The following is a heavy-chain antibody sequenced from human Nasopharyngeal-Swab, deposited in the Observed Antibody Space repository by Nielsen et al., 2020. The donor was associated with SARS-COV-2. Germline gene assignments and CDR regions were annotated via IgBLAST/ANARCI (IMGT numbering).Heavy chain of an antibody. Sequence: ASVKVSCKASGYTLSSYDINWVRQATGQGLEWMGWVNPNSGDTGYAPNFQGRVTITRDTSISTVYMELRSLRSDDTAVYYCARDYYGSGSYRYFDYWGQGTLVTVSS. CDR3: ARDYYGSGSYRYFDY. CDR2: VNPNSGDT. J-gene: IGHJ4*02. D-gene: IGHD3-10*01. V-gene: IGHV1-8*03. CDR1: GYTLSSYD.